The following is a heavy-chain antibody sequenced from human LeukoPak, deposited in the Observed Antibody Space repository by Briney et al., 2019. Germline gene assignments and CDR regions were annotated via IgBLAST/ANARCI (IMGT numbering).Heavy chain of an antibody. Sequence: ASVKVSCKDSEYTFIGYYIHWVRQAPGQGPEWMGWINPKSGGTNYAQRFQGRVTMTTDTSVTTVYMELSRLTSDDTAVYYCARAGVAGNEFDYWGQGTPVTVSS. CDR3: ARAGVAGNEFDY. CDR1: EYTFIGYY. V-gene: IGHV1-2*02. D-gene: IGHD6-19*01. J-gene: IGHJ4*02. CDR2: INPKSGGT.